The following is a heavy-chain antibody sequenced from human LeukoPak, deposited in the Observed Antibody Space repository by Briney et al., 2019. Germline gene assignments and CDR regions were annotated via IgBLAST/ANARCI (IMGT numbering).Heavy chain of an antibody. Sequence: PSGTLCLTCAVSGGSISSSNWWSWARQPPGKGREGSGEIYHSGSTNYNPSLKSRVTVSVDKSKNQFSLKLTSVTAADTAVYYCARERDTAMVIKGPGGYFDYWGQGTLVTVSS. CDR1: GGSISSSNW. CDR3: ARERDTAMVIKGPGGYFDY. V-gene: IGHV4-4*02. CDR2: IYHSGST. J-gene: IGHJ4*02. D-gene: IGHD5-18*01.